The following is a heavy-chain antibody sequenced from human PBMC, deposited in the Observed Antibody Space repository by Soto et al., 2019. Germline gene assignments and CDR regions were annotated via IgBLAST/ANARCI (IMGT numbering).Heavy chain of an antibody. Sequence: PSETLSLTCTVSGTSISSNSYSWGWIRQPPGKGLEWIGSLLYGGTTYYNPSLKSRVTISVDTSRNQVSLRLTSVTAADTAMYYCAGARTIVGISSEAFGIWGQGKMVTVSS. CDR1: GTSISSNSYS. J-gene: IGHJ3*02. V-gene: IGHV4-39*01. CDR2: LLYGGTT. CDR3: AGARTIVGISSEAFGI. D-gene: IGHD1-20*01.